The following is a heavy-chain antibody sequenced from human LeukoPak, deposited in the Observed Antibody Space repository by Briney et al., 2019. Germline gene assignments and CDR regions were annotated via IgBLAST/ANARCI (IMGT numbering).Heavy chain of an antibody. CDR3: AKDCSSTSCFPLFDY. D-gene: IGHD2-2*01. V-gene: IGHV3-30*18. Sequence: GGSLRLSCAASGFTFSSYGMHWVRQAPGKGLEWVAVISYDGSNKYYADSVKGRFTISRDNSKNTLYLQMNSLRAEDTAVYYCAKDCSSTSCFPLFDYWGQGTLVTVSS. CDR1: GFTFSSYG. CDR2: ISYDGSNK. J-gene: IGHJ4*02.